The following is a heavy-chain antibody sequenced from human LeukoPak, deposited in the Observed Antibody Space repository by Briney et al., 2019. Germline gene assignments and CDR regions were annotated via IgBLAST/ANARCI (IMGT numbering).Heavy chain of an antibody. J-gene: IGHJ5*02. V-gene: IGHV3-30*03. CDR3: VRGGESTWS. CDR1: GFSFYA. Sequence: PGGSLRLSCAASGFSFYAIHWVRQAPGKGLEWVALLSYDGSTKNYADSVRGRFTISRDNSNSALYLQMNSLRAEDTAVYYCVRGGESTWSWGQGTLVTVSS. CDR2: LSYDGSTK. D-gene: IGHD2-15*01.